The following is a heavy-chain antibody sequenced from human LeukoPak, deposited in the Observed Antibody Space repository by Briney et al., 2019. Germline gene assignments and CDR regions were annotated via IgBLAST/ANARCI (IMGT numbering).Heavy chain of an antibody. D-gene: IGHD4-17*01. CDR3: ARVRGPTVMTMYFDC. Sequence: PGGSLRLSCAASGFTFSSHGMIWVRQAPGKGLEWVSYISPGGSTVYYAESVKGRFTISRGNAKNSLYLQMNSLRDEDTAAYYCARVRGPTVMTMYFDCWGQGTLVTVSS. CDR1: GFTFSSHG. CDR2: ISPGGSTV. J-gene: IGHJ4*02. V-gene: IGHV3-48*02.